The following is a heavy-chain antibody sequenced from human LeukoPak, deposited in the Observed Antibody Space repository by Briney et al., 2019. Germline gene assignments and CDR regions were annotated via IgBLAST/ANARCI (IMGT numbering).Heavy chain of an antibody. CDR2: ISYDGSNK. D-gene: IGHD2-15*01. J-gene: IGHJ4*02. CDR3: AKDFGSYCSGGSCYATGFVY. Sequence: GGSLRLSCAASGFTFCSYGMHWVRQAPGKGLEWVAVISYDGSNKYYADSVKGRFTISRDNSKNTLYLQMNSLRAEDTAVYYCAKDFGSYCSGGSCYATGFVYWGQGTLVTVSS. V-gene: IGHV3-30*18. CDR1: GFTFCSYG.